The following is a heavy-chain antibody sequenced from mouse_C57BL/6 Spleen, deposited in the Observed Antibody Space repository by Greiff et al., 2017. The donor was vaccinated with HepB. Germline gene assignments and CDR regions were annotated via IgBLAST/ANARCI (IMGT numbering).Heavy chain of an antibody. CDR2: INPNNGGT. D-gene: IGHD2-3*01. J-gene: IGHJ3*01. CDR3: AREGWLLRGFAY. V-gene: IGHV1-26*01. Sequence: EVQLQQSGPELVKPGASVKISCKASGYTFTDYYMNWVKQSHGKSLEWIGDINPNNGGTSYNQKFKGKATLTVDKSSSTAYMELRSLTSEDSAVYYWAREGWLLRGFAYWGQRTLVTVSA. CDR1: GYTFTDYY.